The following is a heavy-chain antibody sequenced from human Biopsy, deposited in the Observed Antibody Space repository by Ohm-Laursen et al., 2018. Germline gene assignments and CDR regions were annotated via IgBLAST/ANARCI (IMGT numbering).Heavy chain of an antibody. J-gene: IGHJ4*02. CDR1: GFRFGDYA. D-gene: IGHD6-19*01. CDR3: VKSAYSSGFWEASDY. CDR2: ISWSSGTI. V-gene: IGHV3-9*01. Sequence: SLRLSCAASGFRFGDYAMQWVRQAPGKGLEWVSGISWSSGTIGYADSVKGRFTASRDNAKNSLFLQMNSLRVEDTALYYCVKSAYSSGFWEASDYWGQGTLVTVSS.